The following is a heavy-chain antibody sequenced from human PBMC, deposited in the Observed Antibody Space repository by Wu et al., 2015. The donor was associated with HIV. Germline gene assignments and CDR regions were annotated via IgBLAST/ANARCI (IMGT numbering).Heavy chain of an antibody. CDR1: GGTFS. CDR2: IISVFDTT. V-gene: IGHV1-69*12. J-gene: IGHJ4*02. D-gene: IGHD5-12*01. Sequence: QVQLVQSGAEVKKPGSSVKVSCKSSGGTFSISWVRQAPGQGLEWMGWIISVFDTTKYAQNFQARVTFTADESTNTAYMELSSLRFEDTAMYYCARGSAVGPWLRFDYWGQGTLVTVSS. CDR3: ARGSAVGPWLRFDY.